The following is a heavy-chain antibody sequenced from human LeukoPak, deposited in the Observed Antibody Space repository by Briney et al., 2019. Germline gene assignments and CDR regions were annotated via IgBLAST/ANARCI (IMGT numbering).Heavy chain of an antibody. Sequence: SVKVSCKASGGTFSSYTISWVRQAPGQGLEWVGRIIPILGIANYAQKFQGRVTITADKSTSTAYMELSSLRSEDTAVYYCARVGRLGAFDIWGQGTMVTVSS. CDR2: IIPILGIA. V-gene: IGHV1-69*02. D-gene: IGHD6-25*01. CDR1: GGTFSSYT. CDR3: ARVGRLGAFDI. J-gene: IGHJ3*02.